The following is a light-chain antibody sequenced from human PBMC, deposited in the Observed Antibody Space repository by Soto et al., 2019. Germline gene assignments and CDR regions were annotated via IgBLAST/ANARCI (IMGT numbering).Light chain of an antibody. CDR1: QSISGL. J-gene: IGKJ1*01. CDR2: KAS. V-gene: IGKV1-5*03. CDR3: QQSYSTPWT. Sequence: DIQMTQSPSTLSASVGDRVTITCRSSQSISGLLAWYQQKPGKAPKLLIYKASGLESGVPSRFSGSGSGTEFTLTINGLQPEDFATYYCQQSYSTPWTFGQGTKVDI.